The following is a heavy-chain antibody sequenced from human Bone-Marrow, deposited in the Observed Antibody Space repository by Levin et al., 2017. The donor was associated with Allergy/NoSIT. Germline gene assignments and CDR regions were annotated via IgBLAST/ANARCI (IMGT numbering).Heavy chain of an antibody. D-gene: IGHD2-2*01. CDR2: IYHSGST. J-gene: IGHJ4*02. CDR3: AGLTSAAAISYFQV. V-gene: IGHV4-30-4*01. CDR1: GGSISSGDYY. Sequence: SETLSLTCSVSGGSISSGDYYWSWIRQPPGKGLEWIGYIYHSGSTFYTLPLRSRVTISIDTSKNQFSLKLRSVTAADTAVYVCAGLTSAAAISYFQVWGQGSLVTVSS.